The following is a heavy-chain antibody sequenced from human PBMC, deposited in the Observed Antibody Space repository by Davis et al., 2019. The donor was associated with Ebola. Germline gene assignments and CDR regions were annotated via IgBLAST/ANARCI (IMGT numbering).Heavy chain of an antibody. V-gene: IGHV3-74*01. Sequence: PGGSLRLSCAASGFTFSSHWMHWVRQVPGKGLVWVARINSDGSDIRYADSVKGRFTISRDNARNSLYLQMNTLRPEDTATYYCARESDYGDYFDYWGQGTLVTVSS. J-gene: IGHJ4*02. D-gene: IGHD4/OR15-4a*01. CDR2: INSDGSDI. CDR3: ARESDYGDYFDY. CDR1: GFTFSSHW.